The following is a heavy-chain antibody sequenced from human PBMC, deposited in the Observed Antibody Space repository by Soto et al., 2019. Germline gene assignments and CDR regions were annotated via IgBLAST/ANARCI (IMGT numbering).Heavy chain of an antibody. Sequence: GGSLRLSCAASGFTFRNFAMNWVRQAPGKGLEWVSGISVSGGTTYYADSVRGRFTVSRDNSKNSVFLQMNSLRAEDTAVYFCAKGMYYYDSSGYRLFDYWGQGTLVTVSS. V-gene: IGHV3-23*01. D-gene: IGHD3-22*01. CDR1: GFTFRNFA. CDR3: AKGMYYYDSSGYRLFDY. CDR2: ISVSGGTT. J-gene: IGHJ4*02.